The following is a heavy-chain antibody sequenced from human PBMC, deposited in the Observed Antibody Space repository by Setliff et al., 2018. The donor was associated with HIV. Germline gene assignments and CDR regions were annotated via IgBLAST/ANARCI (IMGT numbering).Heavy chain of an antibody. CDR3: ARDRYTWNYGKNYMDV. CDR1: GGSVSGYY. D-gene: IGHD1-7*01. J-gene: IGHJ6*03. CDR2: INHSGST. V-gene: IGHV4-34*01. Sequence: PSETLSLTCAVYGGSVSGYYWSWIRQPPGKGLEWIGEINHSGSTNYNPSLKSRVTISVDTSKNQFSLKLSSVTAADTAVYYCARDRYTWNYGKNYMDVWGKGTTVTVSS.